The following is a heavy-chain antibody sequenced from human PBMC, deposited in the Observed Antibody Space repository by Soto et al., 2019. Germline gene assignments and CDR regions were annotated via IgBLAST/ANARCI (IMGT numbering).Heavy chain of an antibody. CDR1: GGSISSGDYY. CDR3: ARTYSRSWSPFDY. D-gene: IGHD6-19*01. V-gene: IGHV4-30-4*01. J-gene: IGHJ4*02. CDR2: IYYSGST. Sequence: SETLSLTCTVSGGSISSGDYYWSWIRQPPGKGLEWIGYIYYSGSTYYNPSLKSRVTISVDTSKNHFSLKPSSVTAADTAVYYCARTYSRSWSPFDYWGQGTLVTVSS.